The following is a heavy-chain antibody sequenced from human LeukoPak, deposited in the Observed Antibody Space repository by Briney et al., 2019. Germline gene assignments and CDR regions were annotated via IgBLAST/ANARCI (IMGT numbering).Heavy chain of an antibody. CDR2: IDPNSGGT. V-gene: IGHV1-2*02. CDR3: ARGRCSSRSCYLFDY. D-gene: IGHD2-2*01. CDR1: GYTLTGYY. Sequence: ASVKVSCKAAGYTLTGYYMHWVRQAPGQGLEWMGWIDPNSGGTSYAQKFQGRVTMTRDTSISTAYMELSRLRSDDTAVYYCARGRCSSRSCYLFDYWGQGTLVTVSS. J-gene: IGHJ4*02.